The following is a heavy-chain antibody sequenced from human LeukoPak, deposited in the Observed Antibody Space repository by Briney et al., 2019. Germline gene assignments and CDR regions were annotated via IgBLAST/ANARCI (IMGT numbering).Heavy chain of an antibody. CDR2: IYHSGST. CDR3: ARESPDILTGYYAFDI. D-gene: IGHD3-9*01. V-gene: IGHV4-4*02. Sequence: SGTLSLTCAVSGGSISSSNWWSWVRQPPGKGLEWIGGIYHSGSTNYNPSLKSRVTISVDKSKNQFSLKLSSVTAADTAVYYCARESPDILTGYYAFDIWGQGTMVTVSS. CDR1: GGSISSSNW. J-gene: IGHJ3*02.